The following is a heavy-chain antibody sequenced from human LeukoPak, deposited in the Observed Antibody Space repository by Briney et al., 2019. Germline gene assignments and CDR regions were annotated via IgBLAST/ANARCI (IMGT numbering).Heavy chain of an antibody. CDR2: ISAYNGNT. V-gene: IGHV1-18*01. D-gene: IGHD3-22*01. CDR1: GYTFTSYG. CDR3: ARDLCRGYYDSSGCAFDI. J-gene: IGHJ3*02. Sequence: ASVKVSCKASGYTFTSYGISWVRHAPGQGLEWMGWISAYNGNTNYAQKLQGRVTMTTDTSTSTAYMELRSLRSDDTAVYYCARDLCRGYYDSSGCAFDIWGQGTMVAVSS.